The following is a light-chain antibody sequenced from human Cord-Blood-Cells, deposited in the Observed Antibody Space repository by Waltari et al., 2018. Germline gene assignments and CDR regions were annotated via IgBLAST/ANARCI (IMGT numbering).Light chain of an antibody. CDR3: SSYTSSSTLV. Sequence: QSALTQPASVSGSPGQSITISCTGTSSDVVGFNYVSWYQQHPGKAPKLMIYEVSNRPPGVSNRFSGSKSGNTASLTISGLQAEDEADYYCSSYTSSSTLVFGGGTKLTVL. J-gene: IGLJ3*02. CDR2: EVS. V-gene: IGLV2-14*01. CDR1: SSDVVGFNY.